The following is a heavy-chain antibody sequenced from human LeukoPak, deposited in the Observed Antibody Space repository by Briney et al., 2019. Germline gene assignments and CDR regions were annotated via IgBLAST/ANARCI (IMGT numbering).Heavy chain of an antibody. V-gene: IGHV3-33*01. CDR3: ARDHSYGGKIPLFDY. D-gene: IGHD4-23*01. CDR1: GFIFSSYG. Sequence: GGSLRLSCAASGFIFSSYGMHWVRQAPGKGMEWVAVIWYDGSNEYYADSVKGRFTISRDNSKNTLYLQMNSLRAEDTAVYYCARDHSYGGKIPLFDYWGQGTLVTVSS. J-gene: IGHJ4*02. CDR2: IWYDGSNE.